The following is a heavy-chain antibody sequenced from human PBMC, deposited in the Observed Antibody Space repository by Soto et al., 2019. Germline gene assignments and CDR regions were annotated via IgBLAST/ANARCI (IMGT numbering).Heavy chain of an antibody. V-gene: IGHV5-10-1*01. Sequence: GESLKISGQGSGYSFTSHWITWVRQTPGKGLEWMGRIDPSGSYTNYSPSFQGRVTISADRSISTAFLQWSSLEASDTAIYYCARRLSGPKEESNAYYFYGLDVWGQGTTVTVSS. CDR3: ARRLSGPKEESNAYYFYGLDV. CDR1: GYSFTSHW. CDR2: IDPSGSYT. J-gene: IGHJ6*02.